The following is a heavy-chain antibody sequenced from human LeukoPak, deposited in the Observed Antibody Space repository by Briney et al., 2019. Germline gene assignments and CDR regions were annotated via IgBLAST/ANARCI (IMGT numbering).Heavy chain of an antibody. CDR1: GGSFSGYY. J-gene: IGHJ4*02. CDR2: INHSGST. Sequence: PSETLSLTCAVYGGSFSGYYWSWIRQPPGKGLEWIGEINHSGSTNYNPSLKSRVTISVDTSKNQFSLKLSSVTAADTVVYYCARGDLSGGSCYYAYWGQGTLVTVSS. D-gene: IGHD2-15*01. V-gene: IGHV4-34*01. CDR3: ARGDLSGGSCYYAY.